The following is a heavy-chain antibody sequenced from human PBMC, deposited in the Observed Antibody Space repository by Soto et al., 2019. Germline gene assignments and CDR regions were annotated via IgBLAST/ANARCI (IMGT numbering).Heavy chain of an antibody. CDR1: GFTFSSYA. D-gene: IGHD3-9*01. CDR3: AKESRYDILTGYTDY. J-gene: IGHJ4*02. CDR2: ISGSGGST. V-gene: IGHV3-23*01. Sequence: PGGSLRLPCAASGFTFSSYAMSWVRQAPGKGLEWVSAISGSGGSTYYADSVKGRFTISRDNSKNTLYLQMNSLRAEDTAVYYCAKESRYDILTGYTDYWGQGTLVTVSS.